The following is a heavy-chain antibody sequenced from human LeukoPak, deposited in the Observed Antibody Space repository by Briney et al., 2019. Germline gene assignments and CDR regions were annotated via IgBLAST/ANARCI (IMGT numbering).Heavy chain of an antibody. V-gene: IGHV3-73*01. J-gene: IGHJ5*02. CDR3: TSYCSGGSCYSGSRFDP. Sequence: GGSLKLSCAASGFTFSGSAMHWGRQACGEGQEWGGRIRSKANRYATAYAASVKGRFTISRDDSKHTAYLQMNSLKTEDTAVYYCTSYCSGGSCYSGSRFDPWGQGTLVSVSS. D-gene: IGHD2-15*01. CDR2: IRSKANRYAT. CDR1: GFTFSGSA.